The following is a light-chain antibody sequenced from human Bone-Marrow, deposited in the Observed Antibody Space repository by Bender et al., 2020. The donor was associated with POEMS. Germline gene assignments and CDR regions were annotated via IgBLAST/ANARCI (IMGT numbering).Light chain of an antibody. CDR2: GVS. CDR1: SSDVGSYYL. J-gene: IGLJ2*01. Sequence: QSALTQPASVSGSPGQSITISCTGTSSDVGSYYLVSWYQQHPGKAPKVLISGVSDRPSGVSNRFSGSKSGNTASLTISGLQAEDEANYYCSSYTSSSTVVFGGGTKLTVL. CDR3: SSYTSSSTVV. V-gene: IGLV2-14*02.